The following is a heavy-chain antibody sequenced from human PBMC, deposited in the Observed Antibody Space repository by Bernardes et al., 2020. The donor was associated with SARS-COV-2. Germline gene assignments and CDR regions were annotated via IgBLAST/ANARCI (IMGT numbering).Heavy chain of an antibody. D-gene: IGHD1-1*01. CDR2: IIPIFGTA. V-gene: IGHV1-69*13. CDR1: GGTFSSYA. Sequence: SVKVSCKASGGTFSSYAISWVRQAPGQGLEWMGGIIPIFGTANYAQKFQGRVTITADESTSTPYMELRSLRSEDTAVYYCARGGWNHPVRFRYFDLWGRGTLLTVAS. CDR3: ARGGWNHPVRFRYFDL. J-gene: IGHJ2*01.